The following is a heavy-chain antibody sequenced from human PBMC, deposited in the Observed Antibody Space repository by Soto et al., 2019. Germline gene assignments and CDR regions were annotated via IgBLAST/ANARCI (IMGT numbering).Heavy chain of an antibody. CDR3: GRHYDRSGYSITFDY. CDR1: GGSISSYY. D-gene: IGHD3-22*01. J-gene: IGHJ4*02. CDR2: IYTSGST. Sequence: SETLSLTCTVSGGSISSYYWSWIRQPAGKGLEWIGRIYTSGSTNYNPSLKSRVTMSVDTSKNQFSLKLSSVTAADTAVYYCGRHYDRSGYSITFDYWGQGTLVTVSS. V-gene: IGHV4-4*07.